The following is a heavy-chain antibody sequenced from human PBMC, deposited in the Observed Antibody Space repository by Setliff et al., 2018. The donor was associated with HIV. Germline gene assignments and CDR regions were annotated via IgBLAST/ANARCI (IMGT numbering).Heavy chain of an antibody. Sequence: PSETLSLTCTVSGGSIRGDDYYWTWIRQHPGKGLEWIGYVFHTGTTYYNPSLKSRLTLSVDTSKNQFSLKLSSVTAADTAVYYCARDKPYDSSVYRTLYYWGQGTLVTVSS. CDR3: ARDKPYDSSVYRTLYY. V-gene: IGHV4-31*03. CDR2: VFHTGTT. J-gene: IGHJ4*02. CDR1: GGSIRGDDYY. D-gene: IGHD3-22*01.